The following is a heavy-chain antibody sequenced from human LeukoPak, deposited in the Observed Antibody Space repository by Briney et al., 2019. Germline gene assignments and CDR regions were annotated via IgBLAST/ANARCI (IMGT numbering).Heavy chain of an antibody. V-gene: IGHV3-7*01. J-gene: IGHJ6*04. Sequence: GGSLRLSCAASGFTFSSYGMHWVRQAPGKGLEWVANIKEDGSEKKYVDSVKGRFTISRDNSKNSLYLQMNSLRVEDTAVYYCARAQSAGLDVWGKGTTVTVSS. CDR2: IKEDGSEK. D-gene: IGHD1-14*01. CDR3: ARAQSAGLDV. CDR1: GFTFSSYG.